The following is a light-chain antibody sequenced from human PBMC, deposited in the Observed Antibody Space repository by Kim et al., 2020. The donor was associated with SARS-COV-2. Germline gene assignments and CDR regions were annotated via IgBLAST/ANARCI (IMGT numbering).Light chain of an antibody. V-gene: IGKV3-15*01. CDR3: QQYNNWPPYT. CDR1: QSVSSN. J-gene: IGKJ2*01. CDR2: GAS. Sequence: VSPGDRATLPCRASQSVSSNLAWYQQKPGQAPRLLISGASTRATGIPARFSGSGSGTEFTLTISSLQSEDFAVYFCQQYNNWPPYTFGQGTKLEI.